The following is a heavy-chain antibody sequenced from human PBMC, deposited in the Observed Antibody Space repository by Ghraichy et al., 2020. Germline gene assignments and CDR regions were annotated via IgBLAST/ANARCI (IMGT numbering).Heavy chain of an antibody. CDR3: TRDTNGFFDL. CDR1: GFTFGYHW. D-gene: IGHD1-1*01. V-gene: IGHV3-74*01. J-gene: IGHJ4*02. Sequence: GGSLRLSCAASGFTFGYHWMHWVRQGPGKGLVWVSHITSDGSGTDHADSVKGRFTTSRDNAKNTLYLQMNSLRAEDTAVYYCTRDTNGFFDLWGPGTLVTVSS. CDR2: ITSDGSGT.